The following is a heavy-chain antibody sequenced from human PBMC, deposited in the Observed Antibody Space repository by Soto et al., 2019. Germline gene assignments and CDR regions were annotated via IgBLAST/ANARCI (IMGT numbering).Heavy chain of an antibody. CDR2: IWFDGSNK. J-gene: IGHJ4*02. V-gene: IGHV3-33*01. CDR1: GFTFSSYG. Sequence: GGSLRLSCAASGFTFSSYGMHWVRQAPGKGLEWVAVIWFDGSNKYYADSVKGRFTISRDNSKNTLYLQMNSLRAEDTAVYYCARDQALYDSSKTIDYWGQGTLVTVSS. CDR3: ARDQALYDSSKTIDY. D-gene: IGHD3-22*01.